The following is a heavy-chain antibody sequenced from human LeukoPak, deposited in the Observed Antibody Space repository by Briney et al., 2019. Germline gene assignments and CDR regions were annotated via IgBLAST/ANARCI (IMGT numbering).Heavy chain of an antibody. V-gene: IGHV5-51*01. D-gene: IGHD2-15*01. CDR2: LYSGDSDT. CDR3: ARRGFCRGGSCFWAPFDF. J-gene: IGHJ4*02. Sequence: GESLQLSCQCSGYPFPIFWMAGARQMPGKGLEWMDHLYSGDSDTRYSPSFQGQVSISADKSISTAYLQWGSLKASDTAMYYCARRGFCRGGSCFWAPFDFWGQGTLVTVSS. CDR1: GYPFPIFW.